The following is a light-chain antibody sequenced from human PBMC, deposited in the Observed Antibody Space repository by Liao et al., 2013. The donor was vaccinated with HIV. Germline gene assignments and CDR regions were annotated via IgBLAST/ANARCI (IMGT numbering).Light chain of an antibody. CDR2: QDS. CDR3: QAWDSSVV. CDR1: KLVDTY. V-gene: IGLV3-1*01. Sequence: SYDLTQPPSVSVSPGQTATITCSGHKLVDTYACWYQQRPGQSPVLVIYQDSQRPSGIPERFSGSKSGNTATLTISGTQAMDEADYYCQAWDSSVVFGGGTKLTVL. J-gene: IGLJ2*01.